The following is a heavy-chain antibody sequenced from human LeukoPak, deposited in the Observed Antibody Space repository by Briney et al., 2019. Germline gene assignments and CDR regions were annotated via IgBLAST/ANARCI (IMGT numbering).Heavy chain of an antibody. D-gene: IGHD5-24*01. Sequence: GGSLRLSCAASGFTFSSYAMHWVRQAPGKGLEWVAVISYDGSNKYYADSVKGRFTISRDNSKNTLYLQMNSLRAEDTAVYYCARPKKEMATITCYFDYWGQGTLVTVSS. CDR2: ISYDGSNK. CDR1: GFTFSSYA. CDR3: ARPKKEMATITCYFDY. V-gene: IGHV3-30*04. J-gene: IGHJ4*02.